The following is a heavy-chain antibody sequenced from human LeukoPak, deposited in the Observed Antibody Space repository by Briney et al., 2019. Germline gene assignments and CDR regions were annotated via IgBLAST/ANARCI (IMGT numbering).Heavy chain of an antibody. CDR2: INPSGGST. CDR3: ARGPYDDSPDSPVGSNAFDI. Sequence: ASVKVSCKASGYTFTSYYMHWVRQAPGQGLEWMGIINPSGGSTSYAQKFQGRVTMTRDTSTSTVYMELSSLRSEDTAVYYCARGPYDDSPDSPVGSNAFDIWGQGTMVTVSS. V-gene: IGHV1-46*01. CDR1: GYTFTSYY. J-gene: IGHJ3*02. D-gene: IGHD3-22*01.